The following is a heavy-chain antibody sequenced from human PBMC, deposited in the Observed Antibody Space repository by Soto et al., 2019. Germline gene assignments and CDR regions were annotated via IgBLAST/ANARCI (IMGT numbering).Heavy chain of an antibody. Sequence: SETLSLTCTVSGGSISSYYWSWIRQPPGKGLEWIGYIYDSGSTNYNPSLKSRVTISVDTSKNQFSLRLSSVSAADTAVYYCARRYYDFWSGNYYYMDVWGKGTTVTSP. CDR1: GGSISSYY. V-gene: IGHV4-59*01. CDR3: ARRYYDFWSGNYYYMDV. J-gene: IGHJ6*03. CDR2: IYDSGST. D-gene: IGHD3-3*01.